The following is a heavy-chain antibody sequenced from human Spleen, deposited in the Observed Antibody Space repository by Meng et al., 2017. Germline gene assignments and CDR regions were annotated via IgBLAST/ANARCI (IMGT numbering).Heavy chain of an antibody. V-gene: IGHV4-34*01. Sequence: QLQHQQGGAGRLKPSATLSLTCVVSGGSFSDYYWSWIRQPPGKGLEWIGEINHSGSTNYNPSLESRATISVDTSQNNLSLKLSSVTAADSAVYYCARGPTTMAHDFDYWGQGTLVTVSS. CDR2: INHSGST. CDR1: GGSFSDYY. CDR3: ARGPTTMAHDFDY. J-gene: IGHJ4*02. D-gene: IGHD4-11*01.